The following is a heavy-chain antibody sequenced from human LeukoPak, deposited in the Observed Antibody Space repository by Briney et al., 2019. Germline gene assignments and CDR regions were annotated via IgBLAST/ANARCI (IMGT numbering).Heavy chain of an antibody. CDR3: ARGRYYGSGSTPPGDWFDP. V-gene: IGHV4-61*01. J-gene: IGHJ5*02. Sequence: SETLSLTCTVSGVSISSSNSYWSWIRQPPGKGLEWIGYIYYSGSTNYNPSLKSRVTISVDTSKNQFSLKLSSVTAADTAVYYCARGRYYGSGSTPPGDWFDPWGQGTLVTVSS. CDR2: IYYSGST. D-gene: IGHD3-10*01. CDR1: GVSISSSNSY.